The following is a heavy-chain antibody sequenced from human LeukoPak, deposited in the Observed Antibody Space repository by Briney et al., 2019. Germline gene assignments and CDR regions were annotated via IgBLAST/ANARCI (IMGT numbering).Heavy chain of an antibody. Sequence: GGSLRLSCAASEFTFNNAWMNWVRQAPGKGLEWVGRIKSKTDGGTTDYAAPVKGRFTISRDDSKNTLYLQMNSLKTEDTAVYYCTTDYGDYVYYYGMDVWGQGATVTVSS. CDR3: TTDYGDYVYYYGMDV. J-gene: IGHJ6*02. D-gene: IGHD4-17*01. CDR1: EFTFNNAW. V-gene: IGHV3-15*01. CDR2: IKSKTDGGTT.